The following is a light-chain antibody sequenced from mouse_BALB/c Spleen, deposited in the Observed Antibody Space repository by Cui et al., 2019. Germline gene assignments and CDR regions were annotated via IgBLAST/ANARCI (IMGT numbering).Light chain of an antibody. CDR3: QQYSSYPLT. CDR2: WAS. Sequence: DIVMTQSHKFMSTSVGDRVSITCKASQDVGTAVAWYQQKPGQSPKLLIYWASTQHTGVPDRFTGSGSGTDFTLTISNVQSEDLADYFCQQYSSYPLTFGAGTKLELK. J-gene: IGKJ5*01. V-gene: IGKV6-23*01. CDR1: QDVGTA.